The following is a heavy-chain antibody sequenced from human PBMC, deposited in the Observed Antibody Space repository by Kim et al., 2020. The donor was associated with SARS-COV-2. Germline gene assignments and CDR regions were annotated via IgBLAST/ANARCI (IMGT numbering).Heavy chain of an antibody. CDR3: AKRSLIATTSVGVYYFDY. J-gene: IGHJ4*02. CDR1: GFTFDNHA. D-gene: IGHD3-10*01. V-gene: IGHV3-23*01. Sequence: GGSLRLSCVASGFTFDNHAMTWVRQAPGKGLEWVSSISGNTLTTHYADSVKGRFTISRDNSKNTVYLQANSLRVDDTAIYYCAKRSLIATTSVGVYYFDYWGQGTLIAVSP. CDR2: ISGNTLTT.